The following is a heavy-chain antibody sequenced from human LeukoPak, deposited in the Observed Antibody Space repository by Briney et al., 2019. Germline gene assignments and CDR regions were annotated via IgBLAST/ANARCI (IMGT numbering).Heavy chain of an antibody. Sequence: AGGSLRLSCVASGFTFTSYAMSWVRQAPGKGLEWASTISNSDGNTYDADSVKGRFTISRDNSKNTLYLQMNSLTAEDAAVYYCAKAPVTSCRGAFCYPFDYWGQGTLVTVSS. CDR2: ISNSDGNT. V-gene: IGHV3-23*01. CDR3: AKAPVTSCRGAFCYPFDY. CDR1: GFTFTSYA. J-gene: IGHJ4*02. D-gene: IGHD2-15*01.